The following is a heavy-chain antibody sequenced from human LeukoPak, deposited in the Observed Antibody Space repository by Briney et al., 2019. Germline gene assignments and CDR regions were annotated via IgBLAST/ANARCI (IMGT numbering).Heavy chain of an antibody. J-gene: IGHJ4*02. V-gene: IGHV3-23*01. CDR2: ISGSGDST. Sequence: GGSLRLSCAASGFTVSSNYMSWVRQAPGKGLEWVSGISGSGDSTYYADSVKGRFTISRDNSKNTLYLQMNSLRAEDTAVYYCARRSGIAVAGAFDYWGQGTLVTVSS. CDR3: ARRSGIAVAGAFDY. CDR1: GFTVSSNY. D-gene: IGHD6-19*01.